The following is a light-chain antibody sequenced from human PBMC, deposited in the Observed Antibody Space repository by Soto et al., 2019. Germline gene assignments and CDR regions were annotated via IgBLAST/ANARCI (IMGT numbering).Light chain of an antibody. CDR1: SSDIGGYNY. J-gene: IGLJ2*01. CDR3: SSYTSSRTVV. V-gene: IGLV2-14*01. CDR2: DVS. Sequence: QSALTQPASVSGSPGQSVTISCTGTSSDIGGYNYVSWYQQHPGKAPELMIYDVSSRPSGVSNRFSGSKSGNTAPLTISGLQAEDEADYYCSSYTSSRTVVFGGGTQLPVL.